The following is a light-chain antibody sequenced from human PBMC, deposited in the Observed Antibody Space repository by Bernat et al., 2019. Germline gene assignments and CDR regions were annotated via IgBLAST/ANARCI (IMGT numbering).Light chain of an antibody. J-gene: IGKJ1*01. Sequence: DIQMTQSPSSLSASVGDRVTITCRASQSISSYLNWYQQKPGKAPKLLIYAASSLQSGVPSRFSGSGSGTDFTLTISSLQPEDSATYYCQQSSSTPRTFGQGTKLEIK. CDR1: QSISSY. CDR3: QQSSSTPRT. CDR2: AAS. V-gene: IGKV1-39*01.